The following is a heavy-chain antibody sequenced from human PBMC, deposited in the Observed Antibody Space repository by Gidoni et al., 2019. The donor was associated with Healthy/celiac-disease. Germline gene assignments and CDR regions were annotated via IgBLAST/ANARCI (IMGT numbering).Heavy chain of an antibody. V-gene: IGHV1-69*04. CDR3: ARAQDDILTGYSREFDY. CDR1: GGTFSSYA. CDR2: IIPILGIA. D-gene: IGHD3-9*01. J-gene: IGHJ4*02. Sequence: QVQLVQSGAEVKKPGSSVKVSCKASGGTFSSYAISWVRQAPGQGLEWMGRIIPILGIANYAQKFQGRVTITADKSTSTAYMELSSLRSEDTAVYYCARAQDDILTGYSREFDYWGQGTLVTVSS.